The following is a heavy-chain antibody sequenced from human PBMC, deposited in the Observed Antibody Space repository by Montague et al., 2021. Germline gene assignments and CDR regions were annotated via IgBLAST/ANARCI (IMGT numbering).Heavy chain of an antibody. CDR1: GFIFSEYS. Sequence: SLRFSCAASGFIFSEYSMCWVRQAPGKGLEWVAGIWSDGSNKYYAESVKGRFTISRDNSENTGHLQMSSLRAEDTAIYYCAILWFGGNWFDHWGQGTLVTVSS. CDR2: IWSDGSNK. J-gene: IGHJ5*02. D-gene: IGHD3-10*01. V-gene: IGHV3-30*04. CDR3: AILWFGGNWFDH.